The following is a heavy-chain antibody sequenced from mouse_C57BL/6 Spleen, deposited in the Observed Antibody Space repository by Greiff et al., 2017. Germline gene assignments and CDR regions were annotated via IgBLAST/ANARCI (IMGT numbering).Heavy chain of an antibody. Sequence: QVQLQQPGAELVMPGASVKLSCKASGYTFTSYWMHWVKQRPGQGLEWIGEIDPSDSYTNYNQKFKGKSTLTVDKSSSTAYMQLSSLTSEDSAVYYCAFYYYGRAFDYWGQGTTLTVSS. J-gene: IGHJ2*01. D-gene: IGHD1-1*01. CDR1: GYTFTSYW. CDR2: IDPSDSYT. CDR3: AFYYYGRAFDY. V-gene: IGHV1-69*01.